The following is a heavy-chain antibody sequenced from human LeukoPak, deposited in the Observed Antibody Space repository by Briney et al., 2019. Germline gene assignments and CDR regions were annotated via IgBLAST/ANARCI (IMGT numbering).Heavy chain of an antibody. CDR1: GFTFSSYE. D-gene: IGHD6-13*01. Sequence: PGGSLRLFCTASGFTFSSYEMNWVRQAPGKGLEWVSYISSSGSTIYYADSVKGRFTISRDNARNSLYLPMNSLRAEDTAVYYCASSSWYPLFDYWSQGTLVTVSS. J-gene: IGHJ4*02. CDR2: ISSSGSTI. CDR3: ASSSWYPLFDY. V-gene: IGHV3-48*03.